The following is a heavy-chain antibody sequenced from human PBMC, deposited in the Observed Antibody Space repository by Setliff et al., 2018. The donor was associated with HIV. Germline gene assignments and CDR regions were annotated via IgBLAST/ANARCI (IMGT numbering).Heavy chain of an antibody. CDR3: ARLPRGPWRWDY. CDR2: IYSNGIT. J-gene: IGHJ4*02. D-gene: IGHD5-12*01. V-gene: IGHV4-4*09. CDR1: GGSIGVDC. Sequence: SETLSLTCTVSGGSIGVDCWSWIRQPPGKGLEWIGYIYSNGITRYNPSLKSRVTISLDTSKIEFSLTSKSVTAADTAIYYCARLPRGPWRWDYWGQGMLVTVSS.